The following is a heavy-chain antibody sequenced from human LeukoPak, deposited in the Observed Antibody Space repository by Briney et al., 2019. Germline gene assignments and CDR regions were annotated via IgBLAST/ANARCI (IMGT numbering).Heavy chain of an antibody. J-gene: IGHJ4*02. Sequence: ASVKVSCKASGYTFTSYGISWVRQAPGQGLEWMGWISAYNGNTNYAQKLQGRVTMTRDTSISTAYMELSRLRSDDTAVYYCARDVVAAASSDYWGQGTLVTVSS. CDR3: ARDVVAAASSDY. V-gene: IGHV1-18*01. D-gene: IGHD6-13*01. CDR2: ISAYNGNT. CDR1: GYTFTSYG.